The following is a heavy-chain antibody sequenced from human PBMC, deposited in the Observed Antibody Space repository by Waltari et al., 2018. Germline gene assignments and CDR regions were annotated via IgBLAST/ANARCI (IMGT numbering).Heavy chain of an antibody. D-gene: IGHD7-27*01. CDR2: SNPNMGAT. CDR1: GYSFTAYY. CDR3: ARVLSTVQLGIFAY. Sequence: QVQMVQSGAEVKKPGASVKVSCKASGYSFTAYYLHWVRQAPGQGLGWMGRSNPNMGATTYAQIFQGRVTMTRDTSISTAYMEVTGLRSDDTAVYYCARVLSTVQLGIFAYWGQGTVVTVSS. V-gene: IGHV1-2*06. J-gene: IGHJ4*02.